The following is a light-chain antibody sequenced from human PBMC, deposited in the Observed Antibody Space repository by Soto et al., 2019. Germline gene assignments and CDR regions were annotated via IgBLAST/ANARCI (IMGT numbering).Light chain of an antibody. CDR2: DVS. CDR3: SSYTSSSTLYV. Sequence: HSVLTQPASVSGSPGQSITISCTGTSSDVGGYNYVSWYQQHPGNAPKHMIYDVSNRTSGVSNRFSGSKSGNTASLTISGLQAEDEADYYCSSYTSSSTLYVFGTGT. CDR1: SSDVGGYNY. V-gene: IGLV2-14*01. J-gene: IGLJ1*01.